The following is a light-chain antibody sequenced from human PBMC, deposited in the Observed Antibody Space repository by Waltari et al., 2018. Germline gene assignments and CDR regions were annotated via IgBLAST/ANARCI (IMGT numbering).Light chain of an antibody. CDR2: GAS. V-gene: IGKV3-15*01. CDR1: QSVSSN. Sequence: EIVMTLSPATLSVCPGESATLSCRASQSVSSNLAWYQQIPGQAPRLLIYGASTRATGIPARFSGSGSGTEFTLTISSLQSEDFAVYYCQQYNNWPPLITFGQGTRLEIK. CDR3: QQYNNWPPLIT. J-gene: IGKJ5*01.